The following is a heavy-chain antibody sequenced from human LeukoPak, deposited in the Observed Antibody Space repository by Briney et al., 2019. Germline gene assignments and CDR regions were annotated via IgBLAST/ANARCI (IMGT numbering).Heavy chain of an antibody. V-gene: IGHV3-33*01. CDR1: GFTFTRYG. CDR2: VWHDGSDN. Sequence: PGRSLRLSCEVSGFTFTRYGMHWVRQAPGKGLEWVAVVWHDGSDNAYADSVKGRFTISRDDTKNMLYLQMNSLRAEDTALYYCARDRTYCSSTSCTRLGMDVWGQGTTVNVS. CDR3: ARDRTYCSSTSCTRLGMDV. D-gene: IGHD2-2*01. J-gene: IGHJ6*02.